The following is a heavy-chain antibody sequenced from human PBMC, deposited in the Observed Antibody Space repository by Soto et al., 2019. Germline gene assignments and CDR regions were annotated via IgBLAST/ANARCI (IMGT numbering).Heavy chain of an antibody. Sequence: DVQLVESGGGLVQPGRSLRLSCAASGFTFDDYAMHWVRQAPGKGLEWVSGISWNSGSIGYADSVKGRFTISRDNAKNSLYLQMNSLRAEDTALYYCAKGFDILTGYFSHWGQGTLVTVSS. CDR2: ISWNSGSI. D-gene: IGHD3-9*01. J-gene: IGHJ4*02. CDR1: GFTFDDYA. V-gene: IGHV3-9*01. CDR3: AKGFDILTGYFSH.